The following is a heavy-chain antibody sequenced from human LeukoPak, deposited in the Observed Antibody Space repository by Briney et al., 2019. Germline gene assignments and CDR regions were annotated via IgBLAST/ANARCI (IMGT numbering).Heavy chain of an antibody. V-gene: IGHV5-51*01. J-gene: IGHJ4*02. CDR1: GDSFTSYW. CDR3: ARLESVGGITMVRGVFH. CDR2: IYPGDSDT. D-gene: IGHD3-10*01. Sequence: KDGESLKISCKDSGDSFTSYWIGWVRQMPGKGLEWMGIIYPGDSDTRYSPSFQGQVTISADKSISTAYLQWSSLKASDTAMYYCARLESVGGITMVRGVFHWGQGTLVTVSS.